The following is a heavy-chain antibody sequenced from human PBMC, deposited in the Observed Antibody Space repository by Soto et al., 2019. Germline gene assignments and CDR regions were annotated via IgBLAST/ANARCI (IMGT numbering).Heavy chain of an antibody. CDR3: ARHHYCDSISCYTFEY. V-gene: IGHV4-39*01. Sequence: PSETLSLTCTVSGGSISSSSYYWGWIRQPPGKGLEWIGSIFYSGSTYYNPSLKSRVTISVDTSKNQFSLRLSSVTAADTAVYYCARHHYCDSISCYTFEYWGQGTLVTVSS. CDR2: IFYSGST. D-gene: IGHD2-2*02. CDR1: GGSISSSSYY. J-gene: IGHJ4*02.